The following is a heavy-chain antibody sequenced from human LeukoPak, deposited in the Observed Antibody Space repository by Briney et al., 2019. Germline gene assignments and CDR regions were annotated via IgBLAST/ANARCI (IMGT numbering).Heavy chain of an antibody. CDR2: IKSKTDGGTT. D-gene: IGHD5-12*01. J-gene: IGHJ4*02. CDR1: GFTFSNAW. V-gene: IGHV3-15*01. Sequence: GGSLRLSCAASGFTFSNAWMSWVRQAPGKGLEWVGRIKSKTDGGTTDYAAPVKGRFTISRDDSKNTLYLQMNSLKTEDTAVYYCTLQQGDSGYDSSDYWGQGTLVTVSS. CDR3: TLQQGDSGYDSSDY.